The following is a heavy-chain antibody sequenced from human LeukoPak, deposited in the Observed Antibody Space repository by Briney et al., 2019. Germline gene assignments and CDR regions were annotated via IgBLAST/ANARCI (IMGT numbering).Heavy chain of an antibody. V-gene: IGHV4-59*08. CDR2: IYYSGST. CDR1: GGSISSYY. D-gene: IGHD1-26*01. J-gene: IGHJ6*02. CDR3: ARHRWELLYYYYGMDV. Sequence: SETLSLTCTVSGGSISSYYWSWIRQPPGKGLEWIGYIYYSGSTNYNPSLKSRVTISVDTSKNQFSLKLCSVTAADTAVYYCARHRWELLYYYYGMDVWGQGTTVTVSS.